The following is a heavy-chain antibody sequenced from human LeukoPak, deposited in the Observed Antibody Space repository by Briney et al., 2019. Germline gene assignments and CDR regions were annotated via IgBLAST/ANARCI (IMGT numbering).Heavy chain of an antibody. Sequence: GGSLRLSCAASGFTVSSNYMSWVRQAPGKGLEWVSVIYSGGSTYYADSVKGRFTISRDNSKNTLYLQMNSLRVEDSAVYYCATERPDSRVLDYWGQGLVVTVSS. CDR3: ATERPDSRVLDY. D-gene: IGHD3-10*01. CDR1: GFTVSSNY. J-gene: IGHJ4*02. V-gene: IGHV3-66*01. CDR2: IYSGGST.